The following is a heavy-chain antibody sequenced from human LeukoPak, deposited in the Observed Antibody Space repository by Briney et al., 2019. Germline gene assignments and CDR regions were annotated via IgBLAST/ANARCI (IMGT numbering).Heavy chain of an antibody. V-gene: IGHV4-34*01. CDR1: GGTFSGYY. CDR2: INHSGST. CDR3: ARVGYDFWSGYYARVYRINWFDP. Sequence: PSETLSLTCAVYGGTFSGYYWSWIRQPPGKGLEWIGEINHSGSTNYNPSLKSRVTISVDTSKNQFSLKLSSVTAADTAVYYCARVGYDFWSGYYARVYRINWFDPWGQGTLVTVSS. J-gene: IGHJ5*02. D-gene: IGHD3-3*01.